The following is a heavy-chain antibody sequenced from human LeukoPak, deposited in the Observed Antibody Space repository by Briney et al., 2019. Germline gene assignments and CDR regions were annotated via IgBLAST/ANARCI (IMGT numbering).Heavy chain of an antibody. V-gene: IGHV3-9*01. CDR2: ISWSSRTI. CDR1: GFRFDDHA. D-gene: IGHD4-17*01. Sequence: GGSLRLSCAASGFRFDDHAMHWVRQAPGKGLEWVSSISWSSRTIGYADSVKGRFTVSRDNAKNSVYLQMNSLRTEDTAFYYCAKEISGSGDYGDSTFAFDVWGQGTMVTVSS. J-gene: IGHJ3*01. CDR3: AKEISGSGDYGDSTFAFDV.